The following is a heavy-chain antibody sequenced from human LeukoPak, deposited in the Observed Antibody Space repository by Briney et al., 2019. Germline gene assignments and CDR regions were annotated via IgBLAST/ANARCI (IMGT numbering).Heavy chain of an antibody. Sequence: SETLSLTCTVSGGSISSYYWSWIRQPPGKGLEWIGEVNHSGSTNYNPSLKNRVTISLDTSKNQFSLKLSSVTAADTAVYYCARGYCRGGSCYFFWYFDLWGRGTLVTVSS. CDR2: VNHSGST. D-gene: IGHD2-15*01. V-gene: IGHV4-34*01. CDR3: ARGYCRGGSCYFFWYFDL. CDR1: GGSISSYY. J-gene: IGHJ2*01.